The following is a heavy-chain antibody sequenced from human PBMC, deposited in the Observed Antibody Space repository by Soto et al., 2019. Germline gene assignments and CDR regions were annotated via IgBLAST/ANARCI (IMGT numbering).Heavy chain of an antibody. CDR2: INAGNGNT. CDR3: ARDAVPKGYCSGGSCRAFDI. V-gene: IGHV1-3*01. D-gene: IGHD2-15*01. J-gene: IGHJ3*02. CDR1: GYTFTSYA. Sequence: ASLKVSCKASGYTFTSYAMHWARQAPGQRLEWMGWINAGNGNTKYSQKFQGRVTITRDTSASTAYMELSSLRSEDTAVYYCARDAVPKGYCSGGSCRAFDIWGQGTMVNVSS.